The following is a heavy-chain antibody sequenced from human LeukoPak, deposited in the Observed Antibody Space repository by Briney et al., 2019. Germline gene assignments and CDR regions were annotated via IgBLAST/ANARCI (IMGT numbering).Heavy chain of an antibody. CDR2: IIPIFGTA. J-gene: IGHJ6*02. Sequence: ASVKVSCKASGGTFSSYAISWVRQAPGQGLEWMGGIIPIFGTANYAQKFQGRVTITADESTSTAYMELSSLRSDDTAVYYYARGTIVVVPAASPVYYGMDVWGQGTTVTVSS. CDR3: ARGTIVVVPAASPVYYGMDV. D-gene: IGHD2-2*01. V-gene: IGHV1-69*13. CDR1: GGTFSSYA.